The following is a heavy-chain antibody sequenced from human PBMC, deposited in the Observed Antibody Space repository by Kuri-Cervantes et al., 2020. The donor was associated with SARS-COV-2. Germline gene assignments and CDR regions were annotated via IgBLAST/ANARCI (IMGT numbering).Heavy chain of an antibody. D-gene: IGHD5-18*01. CDR3: AKNSLPDTAMMWNYYYEMDV. CDR2: INPDGSYT. Sequence: GESLKISCAASGFTFSGHWIHWVRQAPGKGLVWVSRINPDGSYTNNADSVKGRFTTSRDNAKNSLYLQMNSLRGEDTALYYCAKNSLPDTAMMWNYYYEMDVWGQGTTVTVSS. CDR1: GFTFSGHW. V-gene: IGHV3-74*01. J-gene: IGHJ6*02.